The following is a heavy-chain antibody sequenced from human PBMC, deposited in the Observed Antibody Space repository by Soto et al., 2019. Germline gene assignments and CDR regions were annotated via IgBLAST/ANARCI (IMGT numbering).Heavy chain of an antibody. V-gene: IGHV3-23*01. CDR1: GFIFNAYA. J-gene: IGHJ4*02. CDR2: IGGSGGNT. Sequence: EVQLLESGGGLVQPGGSLRLSCAASGFIFNAYAMTWVRQAPGKGLEWVSAIGGSGGNTYYAASVKGRFTISRDNSKDTLDLAMNRLRVDDTAVYFCARVASDYINSADHWGQGILVTVSS. CDR3: ARVASDYINSADH. D-gene: IGHD4-4*01.